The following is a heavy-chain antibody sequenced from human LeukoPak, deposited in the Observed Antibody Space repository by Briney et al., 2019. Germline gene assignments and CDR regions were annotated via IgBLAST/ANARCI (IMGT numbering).Heavy chain of an antibody. V-gene: IGHV3-30*03. J-gene: IGHJ6*02. CDR1: GFIFSSLG. D-gene: IGHD3-22*01. CDR2: ISHDGSKK. CDR3: ARDGQDSSGSLDV. Sequence: GGSLRLSCVASGFIFSSLGMHWVRQAPGEGLEWVAVISHDGSKKYFADSVKGRFTISRDDSKNTLYLQMNSLRVEDTAVYYCARDGQDSSGSLDVWGQGTTVTVSS.